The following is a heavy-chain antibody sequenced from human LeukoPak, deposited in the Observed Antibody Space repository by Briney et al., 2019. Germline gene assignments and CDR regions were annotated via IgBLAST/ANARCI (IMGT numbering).Heavy chain of an antibody. CDR3: AKSHGYSYGFDY. J-gene: IGHJ4*02. CDR1: GFIFSSYT. Sequence: GGSLRLSCAASGFIFSSYTMNWVHQAPGKGLEWVSYISGSGGAIFYADSVKGRFTISRDNAKNSVYLQMNSLRAEDTAVYYCAKSHGYSYGFDYWGQGTLVTVSS. V-gene: IGHV3-48*01. CDR2: ISGSGGAI. D-gene: IGHD5-18*01.